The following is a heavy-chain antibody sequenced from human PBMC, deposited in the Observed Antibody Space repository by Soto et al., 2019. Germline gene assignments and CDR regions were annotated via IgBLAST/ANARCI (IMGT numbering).Heavy chain of an antibody. D-gene: IGHD6-13*01. CDR2: MNPNSGNT. J-gene: IGHJ5*02. Sequence: QVQLVQSGAEVKKPGASVKVSCKAAGYTFTSYDINWVRQATGQGLEWMGWMNPNSGNTGYAQKFQGRVTMTRNTFISTAYMELSSLRSEATAVYYCARRSYSSSWYGRYNWFDPWGQGTLVTVSS. V-gene: IGHV1-8*01. CDR1: GYTFTSYD. CDR3: ARRSYSSSWYGRYNWFDP.